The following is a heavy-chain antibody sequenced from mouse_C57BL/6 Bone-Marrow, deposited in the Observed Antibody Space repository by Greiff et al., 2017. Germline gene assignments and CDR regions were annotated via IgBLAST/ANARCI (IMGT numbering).Heavy chain of an antibody. CDR2: IDPEDGET. CDR1: GFNIKDYY. V-gene: IGHV14-2*01. CDR3: ASCYYYGSRQMDY. D-gene: IGHD1-1*01. J-gene: IGHJ4*01. Sequence: EVKLEESGAELVKPGASVKLSCTASGFNIKDYYMHWVKQRTEQGLEWIGRIDPEDGETRNAPKFQGKAPITADTSSNTAYLQLSSLTSEDTAVYYCASCYYYGSRQMDYWGQGTSVTVSS.